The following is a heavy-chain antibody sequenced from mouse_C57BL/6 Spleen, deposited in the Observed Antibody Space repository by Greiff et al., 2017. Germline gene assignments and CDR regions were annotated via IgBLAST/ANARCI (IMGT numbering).Heavy chain of an antibody. J-gene: IGHJ3*01. D-gene: IGHD2-4*01. V-gene: IGHV1-82*01. Sequence: VQLQQSGPELVKPGASVKISCKASGYAFSSSWMNWVKQRPGKGLEWIGRMYPGDGDTNYNGKFKGKATLTADKSSSTAYMQLSSLTSEDSAVYFCAREGYDSWFAYWGQGTLVTVSA. CDR2: MYPGDGDT. CDR1: GYAFSSSW. CDR3: AREGYDSWFAY.